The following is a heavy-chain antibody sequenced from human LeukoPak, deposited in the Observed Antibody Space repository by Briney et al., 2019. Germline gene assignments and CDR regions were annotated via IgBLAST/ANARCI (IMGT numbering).Heavy chain of an antibody. J-gene: IGHJ4*02. Sequence: QVQLQESGPGLVKPSQTLSLTCTVSGGSISSGDYYWSWIRQPPGKGLEWIGYIYRSGSAYYNPSLKSRIIMSVDPSKNQFSLHLISVTAADTAIYYCARYSGPGVYFGSWGQGTLVTVSS. D-gene: IGHD3-10*01. CDR1: GGSISSGDYY. CDR3: ARYSGPGVYFGS. CDR2: IYRSGSA. V-gene: IGHV4-30-4*01.